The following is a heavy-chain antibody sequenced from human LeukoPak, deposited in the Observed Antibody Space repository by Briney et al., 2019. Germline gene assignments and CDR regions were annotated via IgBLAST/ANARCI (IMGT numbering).Heavy chain of an antibody. J-gene: IGHJ4*02. CDR1: GGSISSYY. Sequence: PSETLSLTCTVSGGSISSYYWSWIRQPPGKGLEWIGEINHSGSTNYNPSLKSRVTISVDTSKNQFSLKLSSVTAADTAVYYCARGRVRGVIWYWGQGTLVTVSS. CDR3: ARGRVRGVIWY. V-gene: IGHV4-34*01. D-gene: IGHD3-10*01. CDR2: INHSGST.